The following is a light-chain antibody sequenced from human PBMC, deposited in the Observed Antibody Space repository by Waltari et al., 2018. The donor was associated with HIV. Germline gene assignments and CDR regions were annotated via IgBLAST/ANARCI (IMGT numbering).Light chain of an antibody. CDR2: KAS. J-gene: IGKJ3*01. CDR1: QTVYNW. CDR3: QQYYSYST. Sequence: DIPLTPSPSTVSASVGDRVTITCGASQTVYNWLAWYQQRPGKAPKLLIYKASTLESGVPPMFSGSGSGTEFTLTINGLQADYFATYYCQQYYSYSTFGPGTKVDIK. V-gene: IGKV1-5*03.